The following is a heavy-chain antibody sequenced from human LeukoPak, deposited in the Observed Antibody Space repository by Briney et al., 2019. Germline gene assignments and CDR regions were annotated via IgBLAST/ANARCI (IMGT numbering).Heavy chain of an antibody. V-gene: IGHV1-2*02. J-gene: IGHJ5*02. CDR1: GYTFTGYY. Sequence: ASVKVSCKASGYTFTGYYIHWVRQAPGQGLEWMGWINPNTGGTNYAQKFQGRVTMTRDTSISTAYMELSRLRSDDTAFYYCARGTDNWFDPWAREPWSPSPQ. CDR2: INPNTGGT. CDR3: ARGTDNWFDP.